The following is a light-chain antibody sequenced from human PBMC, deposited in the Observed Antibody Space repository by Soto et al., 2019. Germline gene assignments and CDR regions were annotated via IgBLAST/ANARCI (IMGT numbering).Light chain of an antibody. CDR3: SSYTSSSTLV. J-gene: IGLJ1*01. Sequence: QSALTQPASVSGSPGQSITISCTGTSSHVGGYNYVSWYQQHPGKAPKLMIYEVSNRLSGVSNRFSGSKSGNTASLTISGLQAEDEADYYCSSYTSSSTLVFGTGTKVTVL. CDR1: SSHVGGYNY. CDR2: EVS. V-gene: IGLV2-14*01.